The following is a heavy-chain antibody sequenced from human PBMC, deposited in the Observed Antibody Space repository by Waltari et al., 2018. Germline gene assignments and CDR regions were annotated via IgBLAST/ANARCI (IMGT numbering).Heavy chain of an antibody. D-gene: IGHD1-26*01. CDR3: ARGKWEISSLTPHYYYMDV. Sequence: QLQLQESGPGLVKPSETLSLTCTVSGGSISSSSYYWGWIRQPPGKGLEWIGSIYYSGSTDYNPSPKSRVTISVDTSKNQFSLKLSSVTAADTAVYYCARGKWEISSLTPHYYYMDVWGKGTTVTVSS. V-gene: IGHV4-39*01. J-gene: IGHJ6*03. CDR1: GGSISSSSYY. CDR2: IYYSGST.